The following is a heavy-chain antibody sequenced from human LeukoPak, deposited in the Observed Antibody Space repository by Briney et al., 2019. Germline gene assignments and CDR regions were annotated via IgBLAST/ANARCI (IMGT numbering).Heavy chain of an antibody. V-gene: IGHV3-7*01. Sequence: GGSLRLSCAASGLAFGSYYMNWVRQAPGKGLEWVANIKPDGSEENYVDSVRGRFTISRDNAKNSVYLQMNSLRADDTALYYCVRGHYADYTSQGTLVTVSS. J-gene: IGHJ4*02. CDR1: GLAFGSYY. CDR2: IKPDGSEE. CDR3: VRGHYADY.